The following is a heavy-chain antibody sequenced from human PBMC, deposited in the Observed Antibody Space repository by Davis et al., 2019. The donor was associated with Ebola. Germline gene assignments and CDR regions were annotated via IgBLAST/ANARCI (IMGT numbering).Heavy chain of an antibody. J-gene: IGHJ6*02. CDR2: ISGSGTYT. CDR3: AKLGCTSSSCYTGNFYYYYGMDV. V-gene: IGHV3-23*01. Sequence: GESLKISCAASRLTFSSYAMSWVRQAPGKGLEWVSTISGSGTYTYYADSVKGRFTISRDNSKDTLYLQMNSLRAEDTAVYYCAKLGCTSSSCYTGNFYYYYGMDVWGQGTTVTVPS. CDR1: RLTFSSYA. D-gene: IGHD2-2*02.